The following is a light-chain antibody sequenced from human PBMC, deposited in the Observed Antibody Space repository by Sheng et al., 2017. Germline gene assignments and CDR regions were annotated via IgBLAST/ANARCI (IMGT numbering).Light chain of an antibody. V-gene: IGKV1-5*03. CDR2: QTS. CDR1: QSISTW. CDR3: QQYNTYPVT. J-gene: IGKJ1*01. Sequence: DVQMTQSPSTLSASVGDRVTITCRASQSISTWLAWYQQKPGKAPKILIYQTSSLQDGVPSGFSGSGSGTEFTLTISSLQPDDSATYYCQQYNTYPVTFGQGTKVEVK.